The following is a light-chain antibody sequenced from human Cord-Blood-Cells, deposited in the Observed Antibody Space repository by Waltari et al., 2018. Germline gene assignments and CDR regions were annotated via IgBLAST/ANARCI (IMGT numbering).Light chain of an antibody. J-gene: IGLJ3*02. CDR1: SSNIGSNT. CDR3: AAWDDSLNGRV. CDR2: RNK. Sequence: QSVLTQPPSASGTPGQRVTISCSGSSSNIGSNTVNWYQQLPGTAPKLLIYRNKPRPSGVPARFSGSKSGTSASLAISGLQSEDEADYYCAAWDDSLNGRVFGGGTKLTVL. V-gene: IGLV1-44*01.